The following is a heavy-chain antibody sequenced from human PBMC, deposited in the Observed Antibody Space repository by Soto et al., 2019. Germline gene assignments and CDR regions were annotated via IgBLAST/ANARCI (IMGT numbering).Heavy chain of an antibody. CDR3: ARALTYYDFWSGYFADPDYYYYYYMDV. CDR1: GFTFSSYW. J-gene: IGHJ6*03. V-gene: IGHV3-74*01. Sequence: GGSLRLSCAASGFTFSSYWMHWVRQAPGKGLVWVSRINSDGSSTSYADSVKGRFTISRDNAKNTLYLRMNSLRAEDTAVYYCARALTYYDFWSGYFADPDYYYYYYMDVWGKGTTVTVSS. D-gene: IGHD3-3*01. CDR2: INSDGSST.